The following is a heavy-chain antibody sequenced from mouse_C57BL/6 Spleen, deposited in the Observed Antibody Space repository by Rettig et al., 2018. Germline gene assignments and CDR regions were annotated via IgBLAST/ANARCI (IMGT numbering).Heavy chain of an antibody. V-gene: IGHV14-4*01. J-gene: IGHJ4*01. CDR2: IDPENGDT. CDR3: TKPYAMDY. Sequence: WVRQRPEQGLEWIGWIDPENGDTEYASKFQGKATITADTSSNTAYLQLSSLTSEDTAVYYCTKPYAMDYWGQGTSVTVSS.